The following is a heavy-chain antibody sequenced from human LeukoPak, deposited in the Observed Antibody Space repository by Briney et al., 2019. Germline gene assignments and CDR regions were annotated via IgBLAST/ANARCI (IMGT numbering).Heavy chain of an antibody. D-gene: IGHD3-9*01. CDR3: ATQYYDILTGYYDAFDI. Sequence: SETLSLTCTASGGSISSSSYYWGWIRQPPGKGLEWIGEINHSGSTNYNPSLKSRVTISVDTSKNQFSLKLSSVTAADTAVYYCATQYYDILTGYYDAFDIWGQGTMVTVSS. J-gene: IGHJ3*02. CDR2: INHSGST. CDR1: GGSISSSSYY. V-gene: IGHV4-39*01.